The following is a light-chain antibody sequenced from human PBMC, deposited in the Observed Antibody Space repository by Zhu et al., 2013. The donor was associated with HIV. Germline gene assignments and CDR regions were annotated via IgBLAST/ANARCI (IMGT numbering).Light chain of an antibody. Sequence: DIVMTQSPDSLAVSLGKRATINCKSSQSVLYSSNNNNYLAWYQQKPGQPPKLLIYWASNRASGVPDRFSGSGSGTDFTLTISSLLAEDVAVYYCQQYYSGPRTFGQGTKLEIK. J-gene: IGKJ2*01. V-gene: IGKV4-1*01. CDR3: QQYYSGPRT. CDR2: WAS. CDR1: QSVLYSSNNNNY.